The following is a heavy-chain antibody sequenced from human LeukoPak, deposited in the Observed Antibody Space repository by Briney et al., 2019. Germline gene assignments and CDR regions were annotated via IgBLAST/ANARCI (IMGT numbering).Heavy chain of an antibody. J-gene: IGHJ5*02. D-gene: IGHD3-22*01. CDR3: ARGCYPDYYDSSGYYYVSWFDP. CDR1: GGSISSGGYS. Sequence: PSETLSLTCAVSGGSISSGGYSWSWIRQPPGKGLEWIGYIYHSGNTYYNPSLKSRVTISVDRSKNQFSLKLSSVTAADTAVYYCARGCYPDYYDSSGYYYVSWFDPWGQGTLVTVSS. V-gene: IGHV4-30-2*01. CDR2: IYHSGNT.